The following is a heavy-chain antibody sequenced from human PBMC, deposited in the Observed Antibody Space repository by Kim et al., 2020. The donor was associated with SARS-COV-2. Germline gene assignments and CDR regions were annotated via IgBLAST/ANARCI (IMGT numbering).Heavy chain of an antibody. CDR1: GGSFSGYY. D-gene: IGHD2-2*01. J-gene: IGHJ4*02. CDR3: ARVPKSAYCSSTSCSRSHYFDY. CDR2: INHSGST. Sequence: SETLSLTCAVYGGSFSGYYWSWIRQPPGKGLEWIGEINHSGSTNYNPSLKSRVTISVDTSKNQFSLKLSSVTAADTAVYYCARVPKSAYCSSTSCSRSHYFDYWGQGTLVTVSS. V-gene: IGHV4-34*01.